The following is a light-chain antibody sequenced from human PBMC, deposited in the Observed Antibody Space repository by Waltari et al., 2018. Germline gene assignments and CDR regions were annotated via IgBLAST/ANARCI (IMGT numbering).Light chain of an antibody. V-gene: IGLV1-51*01. J-gene: IGLJ3*02. CDR3: ETWDTSLSAWV. Sequence: QSVLTQAPSVSAAPGPQVTVSCAGSSSNNGNRYVSWYQQVPGTAPKLLIYDNDKRPSRIPDRFSASKSCTSATLDITGLQTGDESNYYCETWDTSLSAWVFGGGTKLTVL. CDR1: SSNNGNRY. CDR2: DND.